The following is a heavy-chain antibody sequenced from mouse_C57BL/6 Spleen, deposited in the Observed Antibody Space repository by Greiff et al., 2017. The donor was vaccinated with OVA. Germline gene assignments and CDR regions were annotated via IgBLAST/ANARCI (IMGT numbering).Heavy chain of an antibody. D-gene: IGHD1-1*01. CDR3: ARGIYYYGSSYGEDAMDY. CDR1: GYTFTSYW. Sequence: QVQLQQPGAELVKPGASVKLSCKASGYTFTSYWMHWVKQRPGQGLEWIGMIHPNSGSTNYNEKFKSKATLTVDKSSSPAYMQLSSLTSEDSAVYYCARGIYYYGSSYGEDAMDYWGQGTSVTVSS. CDR2: IHPNSGST. J-gene: IGHJ4*01. V-gene: IGHV1-64*01.